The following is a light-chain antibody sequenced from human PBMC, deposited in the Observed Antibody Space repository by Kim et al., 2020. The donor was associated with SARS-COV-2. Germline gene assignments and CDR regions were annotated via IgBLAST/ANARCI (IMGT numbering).Light chain of an antibody. CDR1: QRISTW. V-gene: IGKV1-5*03. J-gene: IGKJ4*02. CDR2: RAS. CDR3: QQYYSYSRT. Sequence: DIQMTQSPSTLSASVGDRVNITCRASQRISTWLAWYQQKPGKAPKLLIYRASTLQSGVPSRFSGSGSGTDFTLTISSLQPDDFATYYCQQYYSYSRTFGRGTKLEI.